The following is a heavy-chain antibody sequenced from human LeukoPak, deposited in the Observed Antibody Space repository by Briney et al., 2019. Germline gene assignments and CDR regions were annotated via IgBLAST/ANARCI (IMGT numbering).Heavy chain of an antibody. CDR2: MNPNSGNT. D-gene: IGHD5-12*01. CDR1: GYTFTSYD. J-gene: IGHJ6*03. V-gene: IGHV1-8*01. Sequence: ASVKVSCKASGYTFTSYDINWVRQATGQGLEWMGWMNPNSGNTGYAQKFQGRVTMTRNTSISTAYMELSSLRSEDTAVYYCARAPVLVATIFGYYYYYMDVWGKGTTVTISS. CDR3: ARAPVLVATIFGYYYYYMDV.